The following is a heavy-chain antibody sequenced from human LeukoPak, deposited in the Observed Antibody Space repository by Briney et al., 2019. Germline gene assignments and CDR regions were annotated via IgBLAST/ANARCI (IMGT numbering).Heavy chain of an antibody. V-gene: IGHV4-34*01. D-gene: IGHD5-12*01. Sequence: SETLSLTCAVYGGSFSGYYWSWIRQPPGKGLEWIGEINHSGSTNYNPSLKSRVTISVDTSKNQFSLKLSSVTAADTAVYYCARLRGYSGYTVRYYYYMDVWGKGTTATISS. J-gene: IGHJ6*03. CDR1: GGSFSGYY. CDR2: INHSGST. CDR3: ARLRGYSGYTVRYYYYMDV.